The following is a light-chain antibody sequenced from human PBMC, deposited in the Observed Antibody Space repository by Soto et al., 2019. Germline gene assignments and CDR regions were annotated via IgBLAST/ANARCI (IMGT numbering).Light chain of an antibody. J-gene: IGLJ2*01. CDR1: SSDVGGYNY. V-gene: IGLV2-14*01. Sequence: QSALPQPASVSGSPGPSITLSCTGTSSDVGGYNYVSWYQQHPGKAPRLRIWEVSNRPSGVSNRFSGSKSGNTASLTSSGRQEEDEADYHCSAYTSGSTPVVFGGGTNLTVL. CDR3: SAYTSGSTPVV. CDR2: EVS.